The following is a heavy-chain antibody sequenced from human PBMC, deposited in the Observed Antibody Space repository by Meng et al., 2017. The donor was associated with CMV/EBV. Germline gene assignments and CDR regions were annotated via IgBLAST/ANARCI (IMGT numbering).Heavy chain of an antibody. D-gene: IGHD6-6*01. Sequence: GSRKISCAASGFTFSSYEMNWVRQAPGKGLEWISYISIGGTTRYYADSVMGRFTISRDNAKNSLYLQMNSLRVEDTAVYYCASQGRAARPGYWGQGTLVTVSS. CDR3: ASQGRAARPGY. J-gene: IGHJ4*02. CDR1: GFTFSSYE. CDR2: ISIGGTTR. V-gene: IGHV3-48*03.